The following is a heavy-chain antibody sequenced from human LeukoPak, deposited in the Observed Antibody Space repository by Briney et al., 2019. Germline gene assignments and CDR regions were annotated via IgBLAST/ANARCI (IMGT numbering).Heavy chain of an antibody. CDR2: IIPIFGTA. CDR1: GGTFSSYA. J-gene: IGHJ4*02. D-gene: IGHD3-22*01. CDR3: ARGDYYDSSGLFDY. V-gene: IGHV1-69*05. Sequence: GASVKVSCKASGGTFSSYAISWVRQAPGQGLEWMGGIIPIFGTANYAQKFQGRVTITTDESTSTAYMELSSLRSEDTAVYYCARGDYYDSSGLFDYWGQGTLVTVSP.